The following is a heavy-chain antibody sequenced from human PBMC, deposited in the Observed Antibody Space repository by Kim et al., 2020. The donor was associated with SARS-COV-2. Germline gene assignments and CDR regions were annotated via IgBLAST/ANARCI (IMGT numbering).Heavy chain of an antibody. J-gene: IGHJ6*03. D-gene: IGHD6-6*01. Sequence: RKSRVTISVDTSKNQFSLKLGSVTAADTAVYYCARVVQQLVLVYYYYMDVWGKGTTVTVSS. V-gene: IGHV4-34*01. CDR3: ARVVQQLVLVYYYYMDV.